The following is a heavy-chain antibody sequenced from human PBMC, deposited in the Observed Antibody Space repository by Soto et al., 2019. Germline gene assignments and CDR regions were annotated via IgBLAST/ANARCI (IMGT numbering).Heavy chain of an antibody. J-gene: IGHJ4*02. CDR3: AGRGSGGYYDY. CDR2: ISGSGDST. Sequence: EVQLLESGGGLVQPGGSLRLSCAASGFTFSSYAMRWVRQAPVKGLEWVSAISGSGDSTYYADSVKGRFTISRDNSKNALYLQMNSLSAEDTAVYYCAGRGSGGYYDYWGQGTLVTVSS. D-gene: IGHD6-19*01. V-gene: IGHV3-23*01. CDR1: GFTFSSYA.